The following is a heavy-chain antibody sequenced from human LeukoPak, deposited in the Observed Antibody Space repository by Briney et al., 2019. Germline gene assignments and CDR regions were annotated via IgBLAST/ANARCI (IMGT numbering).Heavy chain of an antibody. CDR1: GFTFDDYG. Sequence: PGGSLRLSCAASGFTFDDYGMNWVRQTPGKGLEWVSGLNWDGSSTRYADSVKGRFTISRDNAKNSLYLQMNSLRAEDTAVYYCAREIRGYSYGWSYWGQGTLVTVSS. V-gene: IGHV3-20*04. D-gene: IGHD5-18*01. CDR3: AREIRGYSYGWSY. CDR2: LNWDGSST. J-gene: IGHJ4*02.